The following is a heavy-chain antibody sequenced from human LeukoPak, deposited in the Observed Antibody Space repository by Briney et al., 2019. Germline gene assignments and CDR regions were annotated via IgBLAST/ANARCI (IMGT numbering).Heavy chain of an antibody. D-gene: IGHD7-27*01. CDR1: GFTFSSYE. V-gene: IGHV3-48*03. Sequence: GGSLRLSCAASGFTFSSYEMNWVRQAPGKGLEWVSYISSSGSTIYYADSVKGRFTISRDNAKNTLYLQMNSLRPGDTAVYYCAKDSGVATFEHWGQGTLVTVSS. CDR3: AKDSGVATFEH. CDR2: ISSSGSTI. J-gene: IGHJ4*02.